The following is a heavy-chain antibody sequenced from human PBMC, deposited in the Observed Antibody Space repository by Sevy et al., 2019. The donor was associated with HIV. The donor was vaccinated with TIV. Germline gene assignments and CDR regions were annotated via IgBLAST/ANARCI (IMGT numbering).Heavy chain of an antibody. Sequence: GGSLRLSCAASGFTFSSYAMHWVRQAPGKGLEWVAVISYDGSNKYYADSVKGRFTISRDNSKNTLYLQMNSLRAEDTAGYYCARDYYDSSGYVYWGQGTLVTVSS. J-gene: IGHJ4*02. CDR3: ARDYYDSSGYVY. CDR1: GFTFSSYA. D-gene: IGHD3-22*01. V-gene: IGHV3-30-3*01. CDR2: ISYDGSNK.